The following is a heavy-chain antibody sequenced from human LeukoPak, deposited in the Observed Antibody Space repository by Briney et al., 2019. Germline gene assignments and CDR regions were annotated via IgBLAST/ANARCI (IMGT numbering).Heavy chain of an antibody. J-gene: IGHJ4*02. CDR2: IYHGGYT. Sequence: PSETLSLTCTVSGGSINSSSYYWGWIRQPPGKALEWIGSIYHGGYTYYNPSLKSRVTISVDTSKNQFSLKLRSVTAADTAVYYCARSSMFRGVTVDYWGQGTLVTVSS. CDR1: GGSINSSSYY. D-gene: IGHD3-10*01. CDR3: ARSSMFRGVTVDY. V-gene: IGHV4-39*01.